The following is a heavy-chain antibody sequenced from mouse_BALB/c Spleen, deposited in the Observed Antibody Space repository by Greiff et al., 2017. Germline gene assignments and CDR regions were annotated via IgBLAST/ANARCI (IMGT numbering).Heavy chain of an antibody. Sequence: VMLVESGAELVRPGSSVKISCKASGYAFSSYWMNWVKQRPGQGLEWIGQIYPGDGDTNYNGKFKGKATLTADKSSSTAYMQLSSLTSEDSAVYFCASVGYGASYWYFDVWGAGTTVTVSS. D-gene: IGHD1-1*02. CDR3: ASVGYGASYWYFDV. CDR1: GYAFSSYW. CDR2: IYPGDGDT. J-gene: IGHJ1*01. V-gene: IGHV1-80*01.